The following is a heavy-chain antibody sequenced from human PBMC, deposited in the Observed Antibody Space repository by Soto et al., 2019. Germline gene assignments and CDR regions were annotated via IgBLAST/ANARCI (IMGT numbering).Heavy chain of an antibody. V-gene: IGHV4-31*03. CDR3: ARSLNHYSDYDFDY. D-gene: IGHD4-17*01. J-gene: IGHJ4*02. Sequence: SETLSLTCTVSGGSISSGGYYWSWIRQHPGKGLEWIGYIYYSGSTYYNPSLKSRVTISVDTSKNQFSLKLRSVTAADTAVYYCARSLNHYSDYDFDYWGQGTLVTVSS. CDR1: GGSISSGGYY. CDR2: IYYSGST.